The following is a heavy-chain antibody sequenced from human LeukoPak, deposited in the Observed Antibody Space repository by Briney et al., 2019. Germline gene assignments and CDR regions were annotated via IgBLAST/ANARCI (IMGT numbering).Heavy chain of an antibody. CDR3: AELGITMIGGV. D-gene: IGHD3-10*02. J-gene: IGHJ6*04. CDR2: ISSSGSTI. Sequence: PAGGSLRLSCAASEFTVSSNYMNCVRQAPGKGLEWVSYISSSGSTIYYADSVKGRFTISRDNAKNSLYLQMNSLRAEDTAVYYCAELGITMIGGVWGKGTTVTISS. V-gene: IGHV3-48*03. CDR1: EFTVSSNY.